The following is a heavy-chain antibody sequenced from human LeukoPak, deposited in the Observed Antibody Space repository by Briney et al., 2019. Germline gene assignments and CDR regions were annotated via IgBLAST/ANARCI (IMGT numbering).Heavy chain of an antibody. D-gene: IGHD6-13*01. Sequence: GGSLRLSCAASGFTFSSYSMNWVRQAPGKGLEWVSYISSSSSTIYYADSVKGRFTISRDNAKNSLYLQMNSLRAEDTAVYYCARDGYSSSWYTFIYWGQGTLVTVSS. CDR3: ARDGYSSSWYTFIY. CDR1: GFTFSSYS. J-gene: IGHJ4*02. V-gene: IGHV3-48*01. CDR2: ISSSSSTI.